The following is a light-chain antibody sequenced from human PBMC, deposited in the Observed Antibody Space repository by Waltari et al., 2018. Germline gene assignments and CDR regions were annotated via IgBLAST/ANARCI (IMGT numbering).Light chain of an antibody. CDR3: CSYAGGNNLL. CDR2: AVS. Sequence: QSALTQPPSASGPPGQSVTISCTGTNSDVGGYDFVSWYQQHPGQAPKLMIYAVSKRPSGVPDRFSGSKSGNTASLTVSGLQADDEADYYCCSYAGGNNLLFGGGTKLTVL. V-gene: IGLV2-8*01. J-gene: IGLJ2*01. CDR1: NSDVGGYDF.